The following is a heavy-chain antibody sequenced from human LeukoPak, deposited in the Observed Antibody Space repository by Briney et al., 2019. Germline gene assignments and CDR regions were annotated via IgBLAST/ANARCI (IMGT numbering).Heavy chain of an antibody. V-gene: IGHV3-9*01. CDR1: GFTFDDYA. CDR3: AKADSSSWYENWFDP. J-gene: IGHJ5*02. Sequence: GGFLRLSCAASGFTFDDYAMHWVRQAPGKGLEWVSGISWNSGSIGYADSVKGRFTISRDNAKNSLYLQMNSLRAEDTALYYCAKADSSSWYENWFDPWGQGTLVTVSS. D-gene: IGHD6-13*01. CDR2: ISWNSGSI.